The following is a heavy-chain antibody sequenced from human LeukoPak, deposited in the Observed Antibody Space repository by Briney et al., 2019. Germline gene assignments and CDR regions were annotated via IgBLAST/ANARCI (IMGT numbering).Heavy chain of an antibody. J-gene: IGHJ4*02. CDR1: GYPISSGYY. CDR2: VYHSGST. V-gene: IGHV4-38-2*02. Sequence: PSETLSLTCTVSGYPISSGYYWSWIRQPPGKGLEWIGYVYHSGSTYYNPSLKSRVTMLVDRSKNQFFLKLNSVTAADTAVYYCARDRGMGYYFDYWGQGTLVTVSS. CDR3: ARDRGMGYYFDY. D-gene: IGHD2-15*01.